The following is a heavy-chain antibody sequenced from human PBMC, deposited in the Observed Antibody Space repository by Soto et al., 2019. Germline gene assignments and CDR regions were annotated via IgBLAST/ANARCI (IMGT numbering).Heavy chain of an antibody. Sequence: ASVKVSCKAPGYTFTSYDINWVRQATGQGLEWMGWMNPNSGNTGYAQKFQGRVTMTRNTSISTAYMELSSLRSEDTAVYYCERGNILTGYNNWFDPWGQGTLVTVSS. CDR2: MNPNSGNT. V-gene: IGHV1-8*01. CDR1: GYTFTSYD. J-gene: IGHJ5*02. D-gene: IGHD3-9*01. CDR3: ERGNILTGYNNWFDP.